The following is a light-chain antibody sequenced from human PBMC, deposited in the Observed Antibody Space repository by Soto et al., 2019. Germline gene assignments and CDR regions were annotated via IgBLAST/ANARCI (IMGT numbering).Light chain of an antibody. CDR2: GAS. J-gene: IGKJ1*01. V-gene: IGKV3-20*01. CDR3: QQYGSSPPT. Sequence: EIVLTQSPGTLSLSPGERATLSCRASQSVSTNYLAWYQRKPGQAPRLLIYGASSRATDIPDRFSGSGSGTDFTVTITRLKPEDFAVYYCQQYGSSPPTFGQGTKVELK. CDR1: QSVSTNY.